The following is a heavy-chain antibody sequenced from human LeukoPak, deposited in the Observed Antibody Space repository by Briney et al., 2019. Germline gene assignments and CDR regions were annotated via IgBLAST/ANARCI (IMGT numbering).Heavy chain of an antibody. CDR1: GGTFSSYA. Sequence: ASVKVSCKASGGTFSSYAISWVRQAPGQGLEWMGRIIPILGIANYAQKFQGRVTITADKSTSTAFMELSSLRSEDTAVYYCARVPPDIVVVPAAMKAFDIWGQGTMVTVSS. CDR2: IIPILGIA. D-gene: IGHD2-2*01. V-gene: IGHV1-69*04. CDR3: ARVPPDIVVVPAAMKAFDI. J-gene: IGHJ3*02.